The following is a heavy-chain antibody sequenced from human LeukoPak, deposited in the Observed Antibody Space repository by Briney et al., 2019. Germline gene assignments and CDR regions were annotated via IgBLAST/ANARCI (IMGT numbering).Heavy chain of an antibody. J-gene: IGHJ4*02. CDR3: ARGRYSSSSGGY. D-gene: IGHD6-6*01. Sequence: SEILSLTCTVSGGSISSYYWSWIRQLPGKGLEWIGYIYYSGSTNYNPSLKSRVTISVDTSKNQFSLKLSSVTAADTAVYYCARGRYSSSSGGYWGQGTLVTVSS. CDR2: IYYSGST. V-gene: IGHV4-59*01. CDR1: GGSISSYY.